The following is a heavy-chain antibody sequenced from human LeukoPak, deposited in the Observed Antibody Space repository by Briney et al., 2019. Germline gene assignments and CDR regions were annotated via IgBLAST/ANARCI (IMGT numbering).Heavy chain of an antibody. J-gene: IGHJ4*02. CDR1: GFTFSSYA. D-gene: IGHD3-3*01. CDR3: ASDMSYSGYYIDY. Sequence: GGSLRLSCAASGFTFSSYAMHWVRQAPGKGLEWMALISYDGNNKYYAGSVKGRFTISRDNSKNTLYLQMNSLRAEDTAVYYCASDMSYSGYYIDYWGQGTLVTVSS. V-gene: IGHV3-30-3*01. CDR2: ISYDGNNK.